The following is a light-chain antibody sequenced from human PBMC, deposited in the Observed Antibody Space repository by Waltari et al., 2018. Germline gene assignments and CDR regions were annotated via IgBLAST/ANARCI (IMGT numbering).Light chain of an antibody. J-gene: IGKJ1*01. Sequence: DIQMTQSPSTLSASVGDIVTITCRASQSISRWLAWYQQKPGKAPELRRGKAASGERGAKGRFSATGAGTEVKSNRRSLQPDDFATYYCQQYNSHPWTFGQGTKVEI. CDR2: KAA. CDR1: QSISRW. V-gene: IGKV1-5*03. CDR3: QQYNSHPWT.